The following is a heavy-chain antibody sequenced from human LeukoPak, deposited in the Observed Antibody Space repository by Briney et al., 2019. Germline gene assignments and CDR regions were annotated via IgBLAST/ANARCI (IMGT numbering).Heavy chain of an antibody. Sequence: SETLSLTCIVSGGSVSSGSYYWSWIRQPPGKGLEWIGYIYHSGTTNYNPSLKSRVTISVDTSKNQFSLNLSSVTAADTAVYHCARGGYSYDYWGQGTLVTVSS. CDR3: ARGGYSYDY. V-gene: IGHV4-61*01. J-gene: IGHJ4*02. CDR1: GGSVSSGSYY. D-gene: IGHD5-18*01. CDR2: IYHSGTT.